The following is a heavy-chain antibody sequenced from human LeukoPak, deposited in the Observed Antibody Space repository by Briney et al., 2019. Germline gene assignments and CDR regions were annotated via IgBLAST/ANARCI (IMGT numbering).Heavy chain of an antibody. D-gene: IGHD3-22*01. J-gene: IGHJ4*02. Sequence: GGSLRLSCGASVFTFSNYWMTWVRQAPGKGLEWVANIRQDGSEKYYVDSVKGRFTISRDNAKNSLYLQMSSLRAEDTAVYYCARGGSSGYYSQSKFDYWGQGTLVTVSS. V-gene: IGHV3-7*01. CDR1: VFTFSNYW. CDR2: IRQDGSEK. CDR3: ARGGSSGYYSQSKFDY.